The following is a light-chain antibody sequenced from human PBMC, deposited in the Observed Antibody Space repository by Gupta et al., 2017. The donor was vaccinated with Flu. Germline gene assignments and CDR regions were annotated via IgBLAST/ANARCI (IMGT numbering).Light chain of an antibody. CDR3: QQYYSTLLT. J-gene: IGKJ4*01. CDR2: WAS. V-gene: IGKV4-1*01. Sequence: IVLTPSPDSLAVSLGERATINCKSSQSVLYSSNNKNYLAWYQQKPGQPPKLLIYWASTRESGVPDRFSGSGSGTDFTLTISRLQAEDVAVYYCQQYYSTLLTFGEGTKVEIK. CDR1: QSVLYSSNNKNY.